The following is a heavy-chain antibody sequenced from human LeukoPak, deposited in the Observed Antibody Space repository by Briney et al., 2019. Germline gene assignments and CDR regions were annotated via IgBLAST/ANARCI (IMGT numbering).Heavy chain of an antibody. CDR3: AREVIGHWYFDI. D-gene: IGHD3/OR15-3a*01. V-gene: IGHV7-4-1*02. J-gene: IGHJ2*01. CDR2: INTITGNP. Sequence: RASVKVSCTASGYTFSNYAMDWVRQAPGQGLEWMGWINTITGNPTYAQGFTGRFVFSLDPSVSTAYLQISSLKAEDTAVYYCAREVIGHWYFDIWGRGTLVTVSS. CDR1: GYTFSNYA.